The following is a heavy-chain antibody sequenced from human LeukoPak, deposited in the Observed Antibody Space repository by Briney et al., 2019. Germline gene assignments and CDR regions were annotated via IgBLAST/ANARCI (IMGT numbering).Heavy chain of an antibody. CDR1: GFTFSDYY. CDR2: ISSSGSTI. Sequence: GGSLRLSCAASGFTFSDYYMSWIRQAPGKGLEWVSYISSSGSTIYYADSVKGRFTISRDNAENSLYLQMNSLRAEDTAVYYCARDRYFGDIVVVVGYWGQGTLVTVSS. J-gene: IGHJ4*02. V-gene: IGHV3-11*04. CDR3: ARDRYFGDIVVVVGY. D-gene: IGHD2-15*01.